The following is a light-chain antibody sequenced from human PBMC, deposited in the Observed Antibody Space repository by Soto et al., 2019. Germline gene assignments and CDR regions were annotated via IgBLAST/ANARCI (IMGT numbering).Light chain of an antibody. Sequence: EVVLTQSPGTLSLSRGERATLSCRASERIYSAYLGWYQQKPGQAPRLLIYGTSSRATGIPDRFSGSGSGTDFTLTINSLQPEDIATYYCQQYDNSPMFTFGRGTKVEI. V-gene: IGKV3-20*01. CDR3: QQYDNSPMFT. CDR2: GTS. J-gene: IGKJ2*01. CDR1: ERIYSAY.